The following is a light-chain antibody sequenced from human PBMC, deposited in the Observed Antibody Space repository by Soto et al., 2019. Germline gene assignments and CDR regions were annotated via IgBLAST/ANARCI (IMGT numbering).Light chain of an antibody. V-gene: IGKV3-11*01. CDR2: DAS. J-gene: IGKJ4*01. CDR1: QSVSSY. Sequence: EIVLTQSPATLSLSPGERATLSCRASQSVSSYLAWYHQKPGQAPRLLIYDASNRATGIPARFSGSGSGTDFTLNISSVEAEDFAVYYCQQRYNWPPTFGGGTKVEIK. CDR3: QQRYNWPPT.